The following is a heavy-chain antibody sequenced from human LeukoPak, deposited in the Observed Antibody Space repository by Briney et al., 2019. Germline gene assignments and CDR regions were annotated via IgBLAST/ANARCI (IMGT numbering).Heavy chain of an antibody. J-gene: IGHJ4*02. CDR2: IYTTGST. D-gene: IGHD6-6*01. Sequence: PSGTLSLTCTVSGGSISRNYWSCVRQPAGKGLEWIGRIYTTGSTNYNPSLKSRVTISVDKSKKQLSLRLTSVTAAATAVYYCAREPQKYSASEYYFDFWGQGTLVTVSS. CDR1: GGSISRNY. V-gene: IGHV4-4*07. CDR3: AREPQKYSASEYYFDF.